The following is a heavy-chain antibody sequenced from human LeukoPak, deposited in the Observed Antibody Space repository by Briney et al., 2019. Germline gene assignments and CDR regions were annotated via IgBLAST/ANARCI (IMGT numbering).Heavy chain of an antibody. Sequence: SETLSLICAVYGGSFSGYYWSWIRQPPGKGLEWIGKINHSGSTNYNPSLKSRVTISVDTSKNQFSLKLSSVTAADTAVYYCARETSAAGEFDYWGQGTLVTVSS. V-gene: IGHV4-34*01. J-gene: IGHJ4*02. D-gene: IGHD6-13*01. CDR3: ARETSAAGEFDY. CDR1: GGSFSGYY. CDR2: INHSGST.